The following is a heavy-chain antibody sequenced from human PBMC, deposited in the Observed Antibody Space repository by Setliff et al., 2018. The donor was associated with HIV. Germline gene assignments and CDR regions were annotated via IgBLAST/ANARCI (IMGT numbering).Heavy chain of an antibody. CDR1: GGSFSGYY. V-gene: IGHV4-34*01. CDR3: ARLTTTYYYDSSAYYHPV. Sequence: SETLSLTCAVYGGSFSGYYWSWIRQPPGKGLEWIGEINHSGSTNYNPSLKSRVTISVDTSRNQFSLKLSSVTAADTAVFYCARLTTTYYYDSSAYYHPVWGQGTLVTVSS. CDR2: INHSGST. J-gene: IGHJ4*02. D-gene: IGHD3-22*01.